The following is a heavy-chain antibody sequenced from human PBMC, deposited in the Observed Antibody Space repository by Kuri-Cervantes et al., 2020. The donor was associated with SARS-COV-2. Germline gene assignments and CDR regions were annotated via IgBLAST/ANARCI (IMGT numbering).Heavy chain of an antibody. Sequence: GESLKISCAASGFTFSNYAMSWVRQAPGKGLECVSTISGSGGSTYYADPVKGRFTISRDNSKNTLYLLMNSLRAEDTAVYYCNFDYWGQGTLVTVSS. CDR1: GFTFSNYA. CDR3: NFDY. V-gene: IGHV3-23*01. J-gene: IGHJ4*02. CDR2: ISGSGGST.